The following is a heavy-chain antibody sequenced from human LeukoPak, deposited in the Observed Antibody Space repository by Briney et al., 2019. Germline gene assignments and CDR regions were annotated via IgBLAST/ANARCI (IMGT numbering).Heavy chain of an antibody. Sequence: GWSLTVSCPSSGFTPSSDWLHWVGQPPGKGGVCVSYINVDGCSTNNADTVRGRCTISRENAKRTLYVQMNSLSDGDRAVYYCFRGIDWWGLGTLVTVSS. J-gene: IGHJ4*02. CDR1: GFTPSSDW. D-gene: IGHD3-16*01. CDR3: FRGIDW. CDR2: INVDGCST. V-gene: IGHV3-74*01.